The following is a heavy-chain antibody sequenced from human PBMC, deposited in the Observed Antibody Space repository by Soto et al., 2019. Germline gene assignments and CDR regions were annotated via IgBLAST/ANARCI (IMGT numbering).Heavy chain of an antibody. CDR2: IYWDDDK. CDR1: GFSLTTSGVG. CDR3: AHRVLRTVFGLVTTTAIYFDF. D-gene: IGHD3-3*01. Sequence: QITLNESGPTVVRPTETLTLTCRFSGFSLTTSGVGVGWIRQSPGKAPEWLALIYWDDDKRYSASLKSRITINKDTSKYQVVLTLSALDPSDTATYYCAHRVLRTVFGLVTTTAIYFDFWGQGTPVAVSS. J-gene: IGHJ4*02. V-gene: IGHV2-5*02.